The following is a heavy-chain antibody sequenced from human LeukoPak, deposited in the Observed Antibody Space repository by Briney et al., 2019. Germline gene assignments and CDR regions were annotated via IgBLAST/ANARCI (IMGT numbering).Heavy chain of an antibody. CDR3: ARGRSLEWELPNY. CDR1: GGSISSSNW. D-gene: IGHD1-26*01. Sequence: PSETLSLTCAVSGGSISSSNWWSWVRQPPGKGLEWIGYIYYSGSTNYNPSLKSRVTISVDTSKNQFSLKLSSVTAADTAVYYCARGRSLEWELPNYWGQGTLVTVSS. V-gene: IGHV4-4*02. J-gene: IGHJ4*02. CDR2: IYYSGST.